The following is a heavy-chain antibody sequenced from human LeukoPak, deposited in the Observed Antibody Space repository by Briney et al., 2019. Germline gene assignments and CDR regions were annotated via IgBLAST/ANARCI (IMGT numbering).Heavy chain of an antibody. Sequence: GGTLRLSCAASGFTFSSYGMSWVRQAPGKGLEWVSAISGSGGSTYYADSVKGRSTISRDNSKNTLYLQMNSLRAEDTAVYYCAKDYPLTSCYCAFDIWGQGTMVTVSS. D-gene: IGHD2-2*01. V-gene: IGHV3-23*01. CDR1: GFTFSSYG. J-gene: IGHJ3*02. CDR3: AKDYPLTSCYCAFDI. CDR2: ISGSGGST.